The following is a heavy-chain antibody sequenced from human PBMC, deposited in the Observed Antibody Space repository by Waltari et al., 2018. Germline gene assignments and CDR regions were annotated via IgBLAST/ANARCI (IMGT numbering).Heavy chain of an antibody. CDR2: VHRSGID. CDR1: GDSMSSTFF. D-gene: IGHD2-15*01. J-gene: IGHJ5*02. V-gene: IGHV4-4*02. Sequence: QLQLQESGPGLVKPSGTLSLSCAVSGDSMSSTFFWRWVRQSPQKGLEWIGQVHRSGIDNYNPSFASRVTMSVDTSNNQFSVKVTSATAADTAVYYCARDRGRGLYLDTWGPGTLVTVSP. CDR3: ARDRGRGLYLDT.